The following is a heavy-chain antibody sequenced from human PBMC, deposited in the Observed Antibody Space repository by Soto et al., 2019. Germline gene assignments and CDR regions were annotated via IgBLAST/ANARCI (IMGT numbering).Heavy chain of an antibody. D-gene: IGHD3-10*01. CDR2: IYHTGIT. CDR1: SGSISGYY. V-gene: IGHV4-59*08. Sequence: QVQLQESGPGLVKPSETLSLTCTVSSGSISGYYWSWIRQSPGKGLEWIGYIYHTGITNYNPSLKIRVTMSLDTSVNPFSLELTSVTAADTPIYSCATGSSFGELFWWIDPSGPGTLVTVSS. CDR3: ATGSSFGELFWWIDP. J-gene: IGHJ5*02.